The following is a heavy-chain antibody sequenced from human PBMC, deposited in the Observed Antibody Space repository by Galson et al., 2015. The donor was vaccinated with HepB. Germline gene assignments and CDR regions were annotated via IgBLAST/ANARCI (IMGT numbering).Heavy chain of an antibody. J-gene: IGHJ6*02. Sequence: SLRLSCAASGFTFSDHYMDWVRQAPGKGLEWVGRTRNKAKSYTTEYAASVKGRFTISRDDSKNSPYLQMNSLKTEDTAVYYYARGRRYRGGASYYYGMDVWGQGTTVTVSS. D-gene: IGHD1-26*01. V-gene: IGHV3-72*01. CDR1: GFTFSDHY. CDR2: TRNKAKSYTT. CDR3: ARGRRYRGGASYYYGMDV.